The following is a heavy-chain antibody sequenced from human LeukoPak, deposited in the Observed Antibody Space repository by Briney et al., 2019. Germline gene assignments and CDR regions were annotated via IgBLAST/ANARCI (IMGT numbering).Heavy chain of an antibody. CDR1: GGSISSYY. Sequence: SETLSLTCTVSGGSISSYYWSWIREPPGKGLGWMGYIYYSGSTDHNPSLKSRVTIPVDTSRNQFSLKLSSATAADTAVYYCARGSGSYLSDAFDVWGQGTMVTVSS. CDR2: IYYSGST. J-gene: IGHJ3*01. D-gene: IGHD3-10*01. CDR3: ARGSGSYLSDAFDV. V-gene: IGHV4-59*01.